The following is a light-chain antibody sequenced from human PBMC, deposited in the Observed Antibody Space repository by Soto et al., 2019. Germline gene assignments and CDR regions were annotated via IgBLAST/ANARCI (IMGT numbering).Light chain of an antibody. Sequence: QSALTQPASVSGSPGQSITFSCTGTSSDVGTYNYVSWYQQHPGKAPKLMIYDVNNRPSGVSDRFSGSKSGNTASLTISGLQAEDEADYYCSSYTSSNTLVVFGGGTKLTVL. CDR3: SSYTSSNTLVV. J-gene: IGLJ2*01. CDR2: DVN. V-gene: IGLV2-14*01. CDR1: SSDVGTYNY.